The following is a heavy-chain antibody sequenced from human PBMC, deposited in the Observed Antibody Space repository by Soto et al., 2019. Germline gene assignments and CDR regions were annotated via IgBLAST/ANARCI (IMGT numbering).Heavy chain of an antibody. CDR1: GGSISSSGYY. V-gene: IGHV4-31*03. CDR2: IYYSGST. J-gene: IGHJ4*02. Sequence: QVQLQESGPGLVKPSQTLSLTCTVSGGSISSSGYYWSWIRQHLGKGLEWIGYIYYSGSTYYNPSLKSRVTISVDTSKNQFSLKLTSVTAADTAVYYCARVVGYCSAGNCYPDYWGQGTLVTVSS. D-gene: IGHD2-15*01. CDR3: ARVVGYCSAGNCYPDY.